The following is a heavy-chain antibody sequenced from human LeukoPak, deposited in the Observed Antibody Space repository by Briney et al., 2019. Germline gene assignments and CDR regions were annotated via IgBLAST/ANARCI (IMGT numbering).Heavy chain of an antibody. CDR2: IKQDGSEK. CDR1: GFTFSSYW. J-gene: IGHJ6*02. Sequence: PGGSLRLSCAASGFTFSSYWMSWVRQAPGKGLEWVANIKQDGSEKYYVDSVKGRITISRDNAKNSLYLQMNSLRAEDTAVYYCARGFRWYVDYYGMDVWGQGTTVTVSS. CDR3: ARGFRWYVDYYGMDV. V-gene: IGHV3-7*01. D-gene: IGHD6-13*01.